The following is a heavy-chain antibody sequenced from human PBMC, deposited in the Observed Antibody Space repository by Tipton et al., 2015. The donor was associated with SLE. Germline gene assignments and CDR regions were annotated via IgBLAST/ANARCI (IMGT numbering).Heavy chain of an antibody. CDR1: GYTFSGYY. V-gene: IGHV1-2*02. J-gene: IGHJ6*03. D-gene: IGHD1-26*01. Sequence: QLVQSGAEVKKPGASVKVSCKASGYTFSGYYMHWVRQVPGQGLEWMGWINPDSGGTNYAQKFQGRVTMTRDTSISTAYMELSRLRSDDTAVYYCTRGSVYYQSYMDVWGKGTTVTVSS. CDR3: TRGSVYYQSYMDV. CDR2: INPDSGGT.